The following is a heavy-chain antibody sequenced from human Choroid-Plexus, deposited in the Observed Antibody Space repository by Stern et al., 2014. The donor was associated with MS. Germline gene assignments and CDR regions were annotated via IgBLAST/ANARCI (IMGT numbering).Heavy chain of an antibody. D-gene: IGHD2/OR15-2a*01. CDR1: GFTLGSCA. Sequence: DQLGESGGGVVQPGRPLRLSCVASGFTLGSCAMHWVRQAPGKGLEWVAGVSYDGSNKYYADSVKGRFTISRDNSQNTLYMQMSSLRPEDTAVYYCAKDRQYLTYFFDHWGQGSLVTVSS. CDR2: VSYDGSNK. J-gene: IGHJ5*02. CDR3: AKDRQYLTYFFDH. V-gene: IGHV3-30*18.